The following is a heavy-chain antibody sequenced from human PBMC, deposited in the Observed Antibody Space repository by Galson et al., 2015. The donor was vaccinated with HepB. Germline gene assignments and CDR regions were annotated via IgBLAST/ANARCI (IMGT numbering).Heavy chain of an antibody. CDR3: AKDRPGSSWEFDY. J-gene: IGHJ4*02. Sequence: SLRLSCAASGFTFSSYGMHWVRQAPGKGLEWVAVISYDGSNKYYADSVKGRFTISRDNSKNTLYLQMNSLRAEDTAVYYCAKDRPGSSWEFDYWGQGTLVTVSS. V-gene: IGHV3-30*18. CDR2: ISYDGSNK. D-gene: IGHD6-13*01. CDR1: GFTFSSYG.